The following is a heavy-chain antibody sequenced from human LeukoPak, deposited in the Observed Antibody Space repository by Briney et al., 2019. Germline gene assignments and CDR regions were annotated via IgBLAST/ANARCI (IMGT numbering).Heavy chain of an antibody. Sequence: GGPLRLSCAASGFTFSSYSMNWVRQAPGKGLEWVSSISSSSSYIYYADSVKGRFTISRDNAKNSLYLQMNSLRAEDTAVYYCARAGYCSGGSCYSEGSYYYYYYGMDVWGQGTTVTVSS. CDR3: ARAGYCSGGSCYSEGSYYYYYYGMDV. J-gene: IGHJ6*02. D-gene: IGHD2-15*01. CDR1: GFTFSSYS. V-gene: IGHV3-21*01. CDR2: ISSSSSYI.